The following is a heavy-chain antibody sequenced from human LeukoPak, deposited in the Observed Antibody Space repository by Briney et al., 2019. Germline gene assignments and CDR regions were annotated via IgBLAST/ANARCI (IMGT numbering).Heavy chain of an antibody. Sequence: ASVKVSCKASGYTFTGYYMHWVRQAPRQGLEWMGWINPNSGGTNYAQKFQGRVTMTRDTSISTAYMELSRLRSDDTAVYYRARDYYYDSSGYQSGSYDYWGQGTLVTVSS. CDR1: GYTFTGYY. CDR2: INPNSGGT. V-gene: IGHV1-2*02. D-gene: IGHD3-22*01. CDR3: ARDYYYDSSGYQSGSYDY. J-gene: IGHJ4*02.